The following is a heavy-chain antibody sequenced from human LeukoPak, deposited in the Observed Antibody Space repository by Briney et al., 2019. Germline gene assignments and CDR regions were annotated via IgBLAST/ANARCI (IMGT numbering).Heavy chain of an antibody. D-gene: IGHD3-3*02. CDR2: IYASGST. J-gene: IGHJ6*03. CDR1: GDSISNYY. CDR3: ARFAFSNTVSSYMDV. V-gene: IGHV4-4*07. Sequence: SETLSLTCTVSGDSISNYYWSWIRQPAGKGLESIGRIYASGSTNYNPSLNSRVTMSVDTSKNQFSLKLYSVTAAGTAVYYCARFAFSNTVSSYMDVWGKGTSVTISS.